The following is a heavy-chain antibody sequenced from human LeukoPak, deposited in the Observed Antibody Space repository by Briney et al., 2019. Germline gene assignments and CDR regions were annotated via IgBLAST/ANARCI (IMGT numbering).Heavy chain of an antibody. CDR1: GGSINSYY. V-gene: IGHV4-59*12. J-gene: IGHJ4*02. D-gene: IGHD2-15*01. Sequence: KPSETLSLTCTVSGGSINSYYWSWIRQPPGKGLEWIGYIYHSGNTNSNPSLKSRVTISVDKSKNQFSLKLSSVTAADTAVYYCARYCSGGSCYSGFDYWGQGTLVTVSS. CDR2: IYHSGNT. CDR3: ARYCSGGSCYSGFDY.